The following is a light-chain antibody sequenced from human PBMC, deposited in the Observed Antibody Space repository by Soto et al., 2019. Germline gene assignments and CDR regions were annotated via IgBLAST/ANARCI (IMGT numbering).Light chain of an antibody. CDR1: SSDVGGYNY. CDR2: DVS. Sequence: QSALTQPRSVSGSPGQTVTISCTGTSSDVGGYNYVSWYQLHPGKAPKLMIYDVSKRPSGVPDRFSGSKSGNTASLTISGLQAEDEAYYSGCSYAGSYSWVFGGGTKLTVL. CDR3: CSYAGSYSWV. J-gene: IGLJ3*02. V-gene: IGLV2-11*01.